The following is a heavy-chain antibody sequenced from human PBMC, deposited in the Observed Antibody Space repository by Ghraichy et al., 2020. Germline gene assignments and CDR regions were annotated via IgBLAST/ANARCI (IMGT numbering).Heavy chain of an antibody. Sequence: GESLNISCAASGFTFSSYAMHWVRQAPGKGLEWVAVISYDGSNKYYADSVKGRFTISRDNSKNTLYLQMNSLRAEDTAVYYCARDLSFKVALGDWGQGTLVTVSS. CDR1: GFTFSSYA. CDR2: ISYDGSNK. CDR3: ARDLSFKVALGD. V-gene: IGHV3-30-3*01. D-gene: IGHD3-3*02. J-gene: IGHJ4*02.